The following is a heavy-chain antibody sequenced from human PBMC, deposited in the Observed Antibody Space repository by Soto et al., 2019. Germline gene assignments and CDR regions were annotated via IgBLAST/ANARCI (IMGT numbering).Heavy chain of an antibody. CDR1: GFTFDDYA. CDR2: ISWNRGSI. D-gene: IGHD2-2*01. V-gene: IGHV3-9*01. J-gene: IGHJ3*02. Sequence: GGSLRLSCAASGFTFDDYAMNRVRPAPGKGMGWVSGISWNRGSIGYADSVKGRFTISRENAKNSLYLQMNSLIAEDTALYYCAKGVKSPMRLQLLDAFDICGQGTMVTVSS. CDR3: AKGVKSPMRLQLLDAFDI.